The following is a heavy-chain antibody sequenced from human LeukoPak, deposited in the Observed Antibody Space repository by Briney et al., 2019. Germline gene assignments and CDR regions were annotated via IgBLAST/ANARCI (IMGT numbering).Heavy chain of an antibody. CDR3: ARPINTWIDS. CDR1: GFIFSTYT. Sequence: GGSLRLSCAASGFIFSTYTMNWVRQAPGKGPEWLSYISGSSTTIYYSKSVKGRFSISRDNAKNSLYLQLNSLRDEDTAVYYCARPINTWIDSWGQGTLVTVSS. D-gene: IGHD2/OR15-2a*01. V-gene: IGHV3-48*02. CDR2: ISGSSTTI. J-gene: IGHJ4*02.